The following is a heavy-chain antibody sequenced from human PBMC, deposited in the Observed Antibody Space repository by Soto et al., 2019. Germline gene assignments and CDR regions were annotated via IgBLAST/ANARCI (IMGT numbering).Heavy chain of an antibody. V-gene: IGHV2-5*02. CDR2: IYWDDDK. Sequence: QITLKESGPTLVKPTQTLTLTCTFSGFSLSTSGVGVGWIRQPPGKALEWLALIYWDDDKRYSPSLRSRLTITKDTSKNQVVLTMTNMDPVDTATYYCAHSSGVSHDSSGYYVYFDYWGQGTLVTVSS. CDR3: AHSSGVSHDSSGYYVYFDY. D-gene: IGHD3-22*01. CDR1: GFSLSTSGVG. J-gene: IGHJ4*02.